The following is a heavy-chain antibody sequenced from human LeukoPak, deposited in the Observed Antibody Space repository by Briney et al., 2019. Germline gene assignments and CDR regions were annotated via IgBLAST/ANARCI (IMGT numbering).Heavy chain of an antibody. V-gene: IGHV1-2*02. Sequence: ASVTVSCKASGYTFTGYYMHWVRQAPGQGLEWMGWINPNSGGTNYAQKFQGRVTITRDTSISTAYMELSRLRSDDTAVYYCARDIGQWLRPWPLDYWVQGSLVADSS. D-gene: IGHD5-12*01. CDR1: GYTFTGYY. CDR3: ARDIGQWLRPWPLDY. J-gene: IGHJ4*02. CDR2: INPNSGGT.